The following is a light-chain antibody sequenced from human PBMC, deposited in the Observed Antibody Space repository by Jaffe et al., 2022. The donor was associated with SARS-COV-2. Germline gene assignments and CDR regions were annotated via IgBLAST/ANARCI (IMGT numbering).Light chain of an antibody. CDR3: QQYKNWPT. CDR2: GAS. CDR1: QSVNNN. V-gene: IGKV3-15*01. J-gene: IGKJ1*01. Sequence: EIVMTQSPATLSVSPGERATLSCRASQSVNNNLAWYQQKPGQAPRLLIYGASTRATGIPARFSGSGSGTEFTLTISSLQSEDFAVYYCQQYKNWPTFGQGTKVEIK.